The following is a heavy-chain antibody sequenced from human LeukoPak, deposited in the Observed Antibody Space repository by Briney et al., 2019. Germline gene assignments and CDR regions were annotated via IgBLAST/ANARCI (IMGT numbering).Heavy chain of an antibody. CDR3: SRDAAAFFCGGTSCYDY. D-gene: IGHD2-15*01. V-gene: IGHV3-49*04. Sequence: GGSLRLSCTASGFMFGDYAMSWVRQAPGKGLEWVGFIRSKAYGGTTEYAASVKGRFTISRDDSKSIAYLQMNSLKTEDTAMYYCSRDAAAFFCGGTSCYDYWGQGALVTVSS. J-gene: IGHJ4*02. CDR2: IRSKAYGGTT. CDR1: GFMFGDYA.